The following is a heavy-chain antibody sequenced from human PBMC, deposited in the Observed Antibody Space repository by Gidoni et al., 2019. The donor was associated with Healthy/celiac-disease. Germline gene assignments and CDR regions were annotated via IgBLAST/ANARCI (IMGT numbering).Heavy chain of an antibody. V-gene: IGHV3-49*03. J-gene: IGHJ3*02. Sequence: EVQLVESGGGLVQPGRSLRLSCTVSGFTFGDYAMSWFRQAPGKGLEWVGFIRSKAYGGTTEYAASVKGRFTISRDDSKSIAYLQMNSLKTEDTAVYYCTRDWGPYDSSGYPGAFDIWGQGTMVTVSS. D-gene: IGHD3-22*01. CDR2: IRSKAYGGTT. CDR3: TRDWGPYDSSGYPGAFDI. CDR1: GFTFGDYA.